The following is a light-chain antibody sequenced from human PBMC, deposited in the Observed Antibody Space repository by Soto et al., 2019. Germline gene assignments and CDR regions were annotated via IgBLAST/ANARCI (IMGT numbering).Light chain of an antibody. V-gene: IGLV4-69*01. Sequence: QPVLTQSPSASASLGASVKLTCTLSSGHSSYAIAWHQQQPEKGPRYLMNLNSDGSHKKGDGIPDRFSGSSSGAERYLTISSLQSEDEADYYCQTWGTGLGVFGGGTKLTV. CDR1: SGHSSYA. CDR3: QTWGTGLGV. CDR2: LNSDGSH. J-gene: IGLJ2*01.